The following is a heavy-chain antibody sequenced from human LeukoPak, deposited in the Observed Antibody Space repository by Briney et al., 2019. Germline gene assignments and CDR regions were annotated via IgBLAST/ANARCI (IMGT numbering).Heavy chain of an antibody. V-gene: IGHV4-4*02. CDR3: ARGSKYYDILG. D-gene: IGHD3-9*01. J-gene: IGHJ4*02. Sequence: PSETLSLTCGVSGGSIDITNYWSWVRQAPGKGLEWIGEINHSGSTNYNPSLKSRVTISVDTSKNQFSLKLSSVTAADTAVYYCARGSKYYDILGWGQGTLVTVSS. CDR1: GGSIDITNY. CDR2: INHSGST.